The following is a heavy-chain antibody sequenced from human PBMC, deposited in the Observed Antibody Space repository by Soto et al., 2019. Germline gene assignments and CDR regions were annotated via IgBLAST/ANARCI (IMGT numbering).Heavy chain of an antibody. CDR1: GGSFSGYY. CDR3: ARDGIGYYYGSGSYYNYYYYGMDV. Sequence: SETLSLTCAVYGGSFSGYYWSWIRQPPGKGLEWIGEINHSGSTNYNPSLKSRVTISVDKSKNQFSLKLSSVTAADTAVYYCARDGIGYYYGSGSYYNYYYYGMDVWGKGTTVTVSS. CDR2: INHSGST. J-gene: IGHJ6*04. D-gene: IGHD3-10*01. V-gene: IGHV4-34*01.